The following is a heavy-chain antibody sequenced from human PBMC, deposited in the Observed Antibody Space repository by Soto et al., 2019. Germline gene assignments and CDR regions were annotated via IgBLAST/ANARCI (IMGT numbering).Heavy chain of an antibody. V-gene: IGHV1-3*01. J-gene: IGHJ5*02. D-gene: IGHD3-10*01. CDR3: ARDRSRVRGVMSAWFDP. CDR1: GYTFTSYA. CDR2: INAGNGNT. Sequence: ASVKVSCKASGYTFTSYAMHWVRQAPGQRLEWMGWINAGNGNTKYSQKFQGRVTITRDTSASTAYMELSSLRSEDTAVYYCARDRSRVRGVMSAWFDPWGQGTLVTV.